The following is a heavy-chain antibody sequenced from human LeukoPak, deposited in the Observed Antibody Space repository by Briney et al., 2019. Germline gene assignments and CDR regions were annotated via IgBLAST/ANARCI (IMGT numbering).Heavy chain of an antibody. J-gene: IGHJ3*02. D-gene: IGHD2-21*01. CDR2: ISSSGSTI. V-gene: IGHV3-48*03. CDR3: ARAGLGDNGAFDI. Sequence: GGSLRLSCAASGFTFSDYEMNWVRQTPGKGLEWVSYISSSGSTIYYADSVKGRFTISRDNAKDSLNLQMNSLRAEDTAVYYCARAGLGDNGAFDIWGQGTMVTVSS. CDR1: GFTFSDYE.